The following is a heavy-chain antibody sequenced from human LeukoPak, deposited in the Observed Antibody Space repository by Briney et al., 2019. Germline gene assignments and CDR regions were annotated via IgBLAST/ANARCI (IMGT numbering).Heavy chain of an antibody. J-gene: IGHJ4*02. CDR2: ISSSAAYS. D-gene: IGHD4-17*01. Sequence: GGTLRLSCAASGFTFSSYGMNWVRKAPGKGLEWVSSISSSAAYSYYADSVKGRFTISRDNAKNSLYLQMNNLRPEDTAVYYCARDGKMSAVTTIDYWGQGTLVTVAS. CDR1: GFTFSSYG. CDR3: ARDGKMSAVTTIDY. V-gene: IGHV3-21*06.